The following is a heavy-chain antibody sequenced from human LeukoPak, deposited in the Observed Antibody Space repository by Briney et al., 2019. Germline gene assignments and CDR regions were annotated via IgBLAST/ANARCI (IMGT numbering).Heavy chain of an antibody. Sequence: GGSLRLSCAASGFTFSDYYMSWIRQAPGKGLEWVSYISSSGSTIYYADSVKGRFTISRDNAKNSLYLQMNSLGAEDTAVYYCASAPARFYYDSSGSDFRGQGTLVTVSS. D-gene: IGHD3-22*01. J-gene: IGHJ4*02. CDR1: GFTFSDYY. CDR3: ASAPARFYYDSSGSDF. CDR2: ISSSGSTI. V-gene: IGHV3-11*01.